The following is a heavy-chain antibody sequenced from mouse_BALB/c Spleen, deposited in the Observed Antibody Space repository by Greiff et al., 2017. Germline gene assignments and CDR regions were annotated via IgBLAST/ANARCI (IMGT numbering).Heavy chain of an antibody. Sequence: EVHLVESGPGLVKPSQSLSLTCTVTGYSITSDYAWNWIRQFPGNKLEWMGYISYSGSTSYNPSLKSRISITRDTSKNQFFLQLNSVTTEDTATYYCARGDYEITTGFAYWGQGTLVTVSA. D-gene: IGHD2-4*01. V-gene: IGHV3-2*02. CDR1: GYSITSDYA. J-gene: IGHJ3*01. CDR3: ARGDYEITTGFAY. CDR2: ISYSGST.